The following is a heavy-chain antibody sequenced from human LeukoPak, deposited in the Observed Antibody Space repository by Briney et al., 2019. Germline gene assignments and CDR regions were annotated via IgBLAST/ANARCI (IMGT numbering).Heavy chain of an antibody. J-gene: IGHJ3*02. V-gene: IGHV3-74*01. CDR1: GFTFSSYW. Sequence: GGSLRLSCAASGFTFSSYWMHWVRQAPGKGLVWVSRINSDGSNTDYADSVKGRFTISRDNGKNSLYLQMNSLRAEDTAVYYCAREKGIMVREMALDIWGQGTMVTVSS. D-gene: IGHD3-10*01. CDR3: AREKGIMVREMALDI. CDR2: INSDGSNT.